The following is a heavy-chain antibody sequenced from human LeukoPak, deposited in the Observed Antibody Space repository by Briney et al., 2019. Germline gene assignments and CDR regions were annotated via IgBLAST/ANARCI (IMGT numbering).Heavy chain of an antibody. D-gene: IGHD1-26*01. Sequence: SETLSLTCAVSGDSISSSNWWSWVRQSPGKGLEWIGEIYHSGNTNYNPSLKSRVAISLDKSNNQFSLRLTSVTAADTAVYFCVREEMPGKFDYWGQGTLVTVSS. CDR1: GDSISSSNW. CDR2: IYHSGNT. J-gene: IGHJ4*02. V-gene: IGHV4-4*02. CDR3: VREEMPGKFDY.